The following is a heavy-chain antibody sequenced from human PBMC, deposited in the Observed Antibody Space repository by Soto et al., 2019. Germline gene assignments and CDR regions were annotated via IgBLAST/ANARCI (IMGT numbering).Heavy chain of an antibody. V-gene: IGHV3-13*01. J-gene: IGHJ4*02. Sequence: GGSLRLSCAAAGVTFSSYDMHWVRQATGKGLEWVSAIGTAGDTYYPGSVKGRFTISRENAKNSLYLQMNSLRAGDTAVYYCARAGYYYGSGSYYLDYWGQGTLVTVSS. CDR2: IGTAGDT. D-gene: IGHD3-10*01. CDR1: GVTFSSYD. CDR3: ARAGYYYGSGSYYLDY.